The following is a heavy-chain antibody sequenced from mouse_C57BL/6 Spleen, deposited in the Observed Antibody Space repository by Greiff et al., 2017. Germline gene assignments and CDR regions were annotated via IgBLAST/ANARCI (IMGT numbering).Heavy chain of an antibody. CDR3: ARTDYYGSSFYAMDY. J-gene: IGHJ4*01. Sequence: LQLQQSGAELMKPGASVKLSCKATGYPFTGYWIEWVKQRPGHGLEWIGEILPGSGSTNYNEKFNGKATFTADTSSNTAYMQLSSLTTEDSAIYYCARTDYYGSSFYAMDYWGQGTSVTVSS. CDR2: ILPGSGST. CDR1: GYPFTGYW. D-gene: IGHD1-1*01. V-gene: IGHV1-9*01.